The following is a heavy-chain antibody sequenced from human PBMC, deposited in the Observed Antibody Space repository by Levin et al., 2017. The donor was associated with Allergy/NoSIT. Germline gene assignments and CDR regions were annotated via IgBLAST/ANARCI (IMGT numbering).Heavy chain of an antibody. J-gene: IGHJ6*02. D-gene: IGHD1-14*01. CDR3: ARVDHLYYYQGMDV. CDR2: IYYSGST. Sequence: SQTLSLTCTVSGGSISSYSWNWIRQAPGKGPEWIGYIYYSGSTNYNPSLKSRVTISIDPSKNHFSLRLSSVTAADTAVYHCARVDHLYYYQGMDVWGQGTTVTVSS. V-gene: IGHV4-59*01. CDR1: GGSISSYS.